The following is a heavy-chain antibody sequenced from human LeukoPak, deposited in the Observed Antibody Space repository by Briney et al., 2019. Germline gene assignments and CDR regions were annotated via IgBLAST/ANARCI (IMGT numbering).Heavy chain of an antibody. Sequence: GGSLRLSCAASGFTFSSYAMSWVRQAPGKGLEWVSGISGSGGGSTYYADSVKGLFTISRDNSKNTLYLQMNSLRAEDTAVYYCASSLPVALYYFDYWGQGTLATVSS. CDR2: ISGSGGGST. CDR3: ASSLPVALYYFDY. J-gene: IGHJ4*02. V-gene: IGHV3-23*01. CDR1: GFTFSSYA. D-gene: IGHD2-2*01.